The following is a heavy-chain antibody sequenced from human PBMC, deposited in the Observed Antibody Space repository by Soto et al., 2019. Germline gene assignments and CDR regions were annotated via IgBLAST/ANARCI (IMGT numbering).Heavy chain of an antibody. CDR3: VKQAHGLDGVAFDY. Sequence: GGSLRLSCSASGFIFSESTIYWVRQVPGKGLEAISAVSTSGRSTYYADSVKDRFTISRDNSKNTLFLQMGSLRPEDTATYYCVKQAHGLDGVAFDYWGQGTQVTVSS. J-gene: IGHJ4*02. V-gene: IGHV3-64D*06. CDR2: VSTSGRST. CDR1: GFIFSEST. D-gene: IGHD2-15*01.